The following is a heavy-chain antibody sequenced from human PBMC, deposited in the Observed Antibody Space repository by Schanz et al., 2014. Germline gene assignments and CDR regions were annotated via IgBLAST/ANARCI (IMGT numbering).Heavy chain of an antibody. V-gene: IGHV3-23*04. CDR2: ISGNGGST. CDR1: GFTFSRYW. D-gene: IGHD2-15*01. J-gene: IGHJ4*02. CDR3: AKVREWWPYYFDY. Sequence: EVQLVESGGGLVQPGGSLRLSCAASGFTFSRYWMSWVRQAPGKGLEWVSAISGNGGSTYFADSVKGRFTISRDNSDNTLFLQMNSLRAEDTAVYYCAKVREWWPYYFDYWGQGTLVTVSS.